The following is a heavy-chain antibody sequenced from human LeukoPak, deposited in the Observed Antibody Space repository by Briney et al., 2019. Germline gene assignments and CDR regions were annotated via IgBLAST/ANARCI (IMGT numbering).Heavy chain of an antibody. CDR2: INGGGNTT. Sequence: GGSLRLSCAASGFAFSSFAMGWVRQSPGKGLEWLSTINGGGNTTFYSDSVKGRFTISRDNSKNTLYLHIDSLRPDDTATYYCTKELHVAVAVANYYFYMDVWGRGTAVTVSS. J-gene: IGHJ6*03. CDR3: TKELHVAVAVANYYFYMDV. CDR1: GFAFSSFA. D-gene: IGHD6-19*01. V-gene: IGHV3-23*01.